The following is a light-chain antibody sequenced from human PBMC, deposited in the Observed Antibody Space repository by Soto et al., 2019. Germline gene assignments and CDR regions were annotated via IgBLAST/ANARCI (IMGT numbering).Light chain of an antibody. Sequence: QSVLTQPPSVSGAPGQRVTISCTGSSSNIGAGYDVHWYQQLPGTAPKLLIYGTFNRPSGVPDRFSGSKSGTSASLAITGLQAEDEADYYCQSYDSSLSGSYVIFGGGTKLTVL. V-gene: IGLV1-40*01. CDR2: GTF. CDR1: SSNIGAGYD. CDR3: QSYDSSLSGSYVI. J-gene: IGLJ2*01.